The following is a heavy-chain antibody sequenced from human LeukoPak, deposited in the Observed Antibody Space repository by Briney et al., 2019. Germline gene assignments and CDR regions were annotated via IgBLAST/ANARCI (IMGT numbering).Heavy chain of an antibody. D-gene: IGHD1-26*01. Sequence: SETLSLTCTVSGGSISSYYWSWIRQPPGKGLEWIGSIYYSGSTYYNASLKSRVTISLDTSRNQVSLKLNSVTATDTAVYYCAKSGGYGLIDYWGQGTLVSVSS. CDR2: IYYSGST. V-gene: IGHV4-59*05. CDR3: AKSGGYGLIDY. J-gene: IGHJ4*01. CDR1: GGSISSYY.